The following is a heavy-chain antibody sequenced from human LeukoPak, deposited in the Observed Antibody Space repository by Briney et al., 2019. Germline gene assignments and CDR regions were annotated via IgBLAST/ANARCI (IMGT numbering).Heavy chain of an antibody. J-gene: IGHJ3*02. Sequence: GESLKISCKGSGYRFTGCWIGWVRQLPGKGLEWMGIIYPGDSDTRYSPSFQGQVTISADKSISTAYLQWSSLKASDTAMYYCASRFIVGATQAQDAFDIWGQGTMVTVSS. D-gene: IGHD1-26*01. CDR1: GYRFTGCW. V-gene: IGHV5-51*01. CDR2: IYPGDSDT. CDR3: ASRFIVGATQAQDAFDI.